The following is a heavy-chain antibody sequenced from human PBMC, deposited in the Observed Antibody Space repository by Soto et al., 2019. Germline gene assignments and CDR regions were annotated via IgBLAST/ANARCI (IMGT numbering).Heavy chain of an antibody. CDR3: ESARHYYDSRFAFDI. D-gene: IGHD3-22*01. V-gene: IGHV3-33*01. CDR1: GFTFSSYG. CDR2: IWYDGSNK. Sequence: QVQLVESGGGVVQPGRSLRLSCAASGFTFSSYGMHWVRQAPGKGLEWVAGIWYDGSNKYYADSVKGRFTISRDNSXXTVKLQKNGLIAGNTAVYYGESARHYYDSRFAFDISCQGTMVAVSS. J-gene: IGHJ3*02.